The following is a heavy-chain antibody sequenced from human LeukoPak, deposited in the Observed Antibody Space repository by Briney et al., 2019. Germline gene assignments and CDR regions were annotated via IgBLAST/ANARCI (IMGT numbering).Heavy chain of an antibody. CDR1: GGSISSGGYY. D-gene: IGHD3-22*01. V-gene: IGHV4-31*03. Sequence: PSETLSLTCTVSGGSISSGGYYWSWIRQHPGKGLEWIGYIYYSGSTYYNPSLKSRVTISVDTSKNQFSLKLSSVTAADTAVYYCASGAFRSGYYYDQYDAFDIWGQGTMVTVSS. CDR2: IYYSGST. CDR3: ASGAFRSGYYYDQYDAFDI. J-gene: IGHJ3*02.